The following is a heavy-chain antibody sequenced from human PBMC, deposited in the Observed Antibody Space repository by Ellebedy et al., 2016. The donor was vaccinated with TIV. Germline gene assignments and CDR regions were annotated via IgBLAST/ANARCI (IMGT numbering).Heavy chain of an antibody. D-gene: IGHD3-10*01. Sequence: MPSETLSLTCTVSGVSVNSANYYWTWIRQPPGKGLEWFGYFYSSGSTDYKPSLKSRVAISVDTSKNQFSLKLSSVTAADTAVYFCSGAYGRATPKYWGQGTLVTVSS. CDR1: GVSVNSANYY. V-gene: IGHV4-61*01. CDR3: SGAYGRATPKY. CDR2: FYSSGST. J-gene: IGHJ4*02.